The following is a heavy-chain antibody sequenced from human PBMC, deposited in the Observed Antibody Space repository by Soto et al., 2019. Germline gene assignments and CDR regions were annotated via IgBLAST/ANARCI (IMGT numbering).Heavy chain of an antibody. V-gene: IGHV3-23*01. CDR1: EFTFSNYG. D-gene: IGHD6-13*01. Sequence: PGGSLRRSCAASEFTFSNYGMSWVRQAPGEGLEWFSSISDNGGSTYYADSVNGRFTISRDNSKNTRYLQMNSLRAEDTAVYYCATDPQPLIVYFASWAQGTEVPISS. CDR2: ISDNGGST. CDR3: ATDPQPLIVYFAS. J-gene: IGHJ4*02.